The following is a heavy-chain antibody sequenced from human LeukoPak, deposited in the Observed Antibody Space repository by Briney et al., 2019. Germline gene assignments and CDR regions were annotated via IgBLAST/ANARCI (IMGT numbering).Heavy chain of an antibody. CDR2: FYSGGST. D-gene: IGHD5-24*01. J-gene: IGHJ4*02. Sequence: GGSLRLSCAASGFSVSSNFMSWVRQAPGEGLEWVSAFYSGGSTYSADSVKGRFTISRDSSKNTLYLQMNSLRAEDTAVYYCATSSSVDMVFDYWGQGTLVTVSS. CDR1: GFSVSSNF. CDR3: ATSSSVDMVFDY. V-gene: IGHV3-53*01.